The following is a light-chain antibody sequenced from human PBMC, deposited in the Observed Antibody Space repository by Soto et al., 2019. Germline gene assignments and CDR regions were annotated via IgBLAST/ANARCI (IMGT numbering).Light chain of an antibody. J-gene: IGKJ1*01. CDR1: QRLSSW. V-gene: IGKV1-5*01. Sequence: IQMTQSPSTLSASAGDSVTITCRASQRLSSWLAWYQEKPGKAPKLLIYDASSLESGGPSRFSGSGSGTEFTLTISGLQPDDFATYYCQQYGTFGQGTKVDIK. CDR3: QQYGT. CDR2: DAS.